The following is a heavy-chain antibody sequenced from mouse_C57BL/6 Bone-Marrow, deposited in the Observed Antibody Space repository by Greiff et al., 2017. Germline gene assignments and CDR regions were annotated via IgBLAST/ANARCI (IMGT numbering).Heavy chain of an antibody. J-gene: IGHJ4*01. CDR3: AIWRALPDYAMDY. CDR2: IHPSDSDT. Sequence: VKLVESGAELVKPGASVKVSCKASGYTFTSYWMHWVKQRPGQGLEWIGRIHPSDSDTNYNQKFKGKATMTVDKSSSTAYMQLSSLTSEDSAVYYCAIWRALPDYAMDYWGQGTSVTVSS. CDR1: GYTFTSYW. V-gene: IGHV1-74*01. D-gene: IGHD5-5*01.